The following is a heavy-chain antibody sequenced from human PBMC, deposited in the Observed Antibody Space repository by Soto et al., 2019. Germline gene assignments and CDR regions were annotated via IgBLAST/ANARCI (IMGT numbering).Heavy chain of an antibody. CDR2: IYYSGST. V-gene: IGHV4-31*03. Sequence: PSETLSLTCTVSGGSISSGGYYWSWIRQHPGKGLEWIGYIYYSGSTYYNPSLKSRVTISVDTSKNQFSLKLSSVTAADTAVYYCARDRGGYDRDYYYYYGMDVWCQGTTVTVSS. D-gene: IGHD5-12*01. J-gene: IGHJ6*02. CDR3: ARDRGGYDRDYYYYYGMDV. CDR1: GGSISSGGYY.